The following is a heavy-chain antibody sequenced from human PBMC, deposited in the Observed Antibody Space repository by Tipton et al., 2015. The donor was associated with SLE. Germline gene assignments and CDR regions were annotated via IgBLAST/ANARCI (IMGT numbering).Heavy chain of an antibody. CDR3: ARAPSGVSDPHYFDY. CDR1: GYYFTNYW. D-gene: IGHD1-26*01. V-gene: IGHV5-51*01. Sequence: QLVQSGAEVKEPGEPLKMSCKTFGYYFTNYWLGWVRQMPGKGLEWMGIIFPRDSDTRYSPSFQGQVTISADNSINTAYRQWRWLKASDTAIYYCARAPSGVSDPHYFDYWGQGTLVTVSS. CDR2: IFPRDSDT. J-gene: IGHJ4*02.